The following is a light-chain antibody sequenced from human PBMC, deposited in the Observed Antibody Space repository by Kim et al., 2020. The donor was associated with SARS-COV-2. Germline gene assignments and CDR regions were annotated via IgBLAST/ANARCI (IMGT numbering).Light chain of an antibody. CDR1: VLAKKY. Sequence: VYPGQTARITCSGDVLAKKYARWFQQKPGQAPVLVIYKDSERPSGIPERFSGSSSGTTVTLTISGAQVEDEADYYCYSAADNNLGVFGTGTKVTVL. CDR2: KDS. J-gene: IGLJ1*01. CDR3: YSAADNNLGV. V-gene: IGLV3-27*01.